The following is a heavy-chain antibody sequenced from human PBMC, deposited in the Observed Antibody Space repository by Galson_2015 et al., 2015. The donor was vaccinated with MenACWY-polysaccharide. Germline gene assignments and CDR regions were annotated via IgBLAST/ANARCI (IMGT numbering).Heavy chain of an antibody. CDR2: ISSSSNTI. V-gene: IGHV3-48*01. CDR1: GFTFSSYS. D-gene: IGHD6-19*01. J-gene: IGHJ3*02. CDR3: ARAGWPNLDI. Sequence: SLRLSCAASGFTFSSYSMNWVRQAPGKGLEWVSYISSSSNTIYYADSVKGRFTISRDNAKNSLYLQMNSLRAEDTAVYYCARAGWPNLDILGQRTLVTVSS.